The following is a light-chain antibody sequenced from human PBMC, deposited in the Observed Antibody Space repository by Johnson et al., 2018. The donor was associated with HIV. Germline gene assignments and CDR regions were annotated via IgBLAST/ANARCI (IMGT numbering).Light chain of an antibody. CDR1: SSDMGNYA. V-gene: IGLV1-51*02. CDR3: GTWVSSLWTGF. Sequence: QSVLTQPPSVSAAPGQKVTVSCSGSSSDMGNYAISWYQQLPGTAPKLLIYENNKRPSGIPDRFSGSKSGTSATLGITGLQTGDEADYYCGTWVSSLWTGFFGTGTKVTVL. CDR2: ENN. J-gene: IGLJ1*01.